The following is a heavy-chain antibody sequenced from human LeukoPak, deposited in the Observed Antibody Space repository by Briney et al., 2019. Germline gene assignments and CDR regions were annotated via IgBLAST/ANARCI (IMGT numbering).Heavy chain of an antibody. D-gene: IGHD6-13*01. V-gene: IGHV1-2*04. CDR1: GYTFTGYY. J-gene: IGHJ4*02. CDR2: INPNSGGT. CDR3: ARETAAAGISYFDY. Sequence: ASVKASCKASGYTFTGYYMHWVRQAPGQGLEWMGWINPNSGGTNYAQKFQGWVTMTRDTPISTAYMELSRLRSDDTAVYYCARETAAAGISYFDYWGQGTLVTVSS.